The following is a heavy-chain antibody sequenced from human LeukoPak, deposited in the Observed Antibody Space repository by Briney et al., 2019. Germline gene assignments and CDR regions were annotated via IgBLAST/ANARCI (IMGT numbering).Heavy chain of an antibody. V-gene: IGHV3-53*01. D-gene: IGHD3-3*01. CDR1: GFTVGSNY. Sequence: GGSLGLSCAASGFTVGSNYMSWVRQAPGKGLEWVSVIYSGGSTYYADSVKGRFTISRDNSKNTLYLQMNSLRAEDTAVYYCARGTYYDFWSGYYHDAFDIWGQGTMVTVSS. CDR3: ARGTYYDFWSGYYHDAFDI. J-gene: IGHJ3*02. CDR2: IYSGGST.